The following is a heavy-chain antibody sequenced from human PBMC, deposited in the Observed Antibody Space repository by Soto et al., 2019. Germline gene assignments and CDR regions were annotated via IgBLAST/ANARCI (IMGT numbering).Heavy chain of an antibody. V-gene: IGHV4-61*01. D-gene: IGHD2-21*01. CDR2: IYHNGNT. CDR1: GGSIRSSHTSTY. Sequence: PSETLSLTCSVSGGSIRSSHTSTYWTWIRQPPGKGLEWIADIYHNGNTAYNPSLKSRITISVDSSKNQFSLKMNAVTAAETAVYYCARLNWNCGLECYIDSCGPGILVTVSS. J-gene: IGHJ4*02. CDR3: ARLNWNCGLECYIDS.